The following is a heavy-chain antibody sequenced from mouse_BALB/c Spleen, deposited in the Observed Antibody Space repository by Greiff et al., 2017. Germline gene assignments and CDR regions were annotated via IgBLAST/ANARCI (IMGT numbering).Heavy chain of an antibody. J-gene: IGHJ2*01. CDR2: ISSGGST. CDR3: ARGGRSGSSLYAMDY. D-gene: IGHD1-1*01. V-gene: IGHV5-6-5*01. CDR1: GFTFSSYA. Sequence: EVQRVESGGGLVKPGGSLKLSCAASGFTFSSYAMSWVRQTPEKRLEWVASISSGGSTYYPDSVKGRFTISRDNARNILYLQMSSLRSEETAMYYCARGGRSGSSLYAMDYWGQGTTLTVSS.